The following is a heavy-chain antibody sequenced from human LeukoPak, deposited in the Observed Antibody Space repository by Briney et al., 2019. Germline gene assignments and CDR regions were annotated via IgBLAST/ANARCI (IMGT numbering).Heavy chain of an antibody. Sequence: PGGSLRLSCAASGFSFSSYEMNWVRQTPGRGLEWISYISRTGGPIYYADSVKGRFTISRDNAKNSLYLQMNSLRAEDTAVYYCARASKNYYDSSGYYYWGQGTLVTVSS. CDR1: GFSFSSYE. V-gene: IGHV3-48*03. CDR3: ARASKNYYDSSGYYY. J-gene: IGHJ4*02. D-gene: IGHD3-22*01. CDR2: ISRTGGPI.